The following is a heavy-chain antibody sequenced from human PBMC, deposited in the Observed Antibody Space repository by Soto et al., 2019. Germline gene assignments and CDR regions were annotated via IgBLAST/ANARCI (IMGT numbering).Heavy chain of an antibody. CDR1: GITFSTYV. V-gene: IGHV3-23*01. CDR2: ISGSGVT. D-gene: IGHD3-16*02. J-gene: IGHJ4*02. CDR3: ATLYDYIWGSYRRPPYYFDY. Sequence: QSGGSLRLSCAASGITFSTYVMSWVRQAPGQGLEWVSGISGSGVTYYADSVKGRFTISRDNSKNTLSLQMNSLGAEDTAVYYCATLYDYIWGSYRRPPYYFDYWGQGTLVTVSS.